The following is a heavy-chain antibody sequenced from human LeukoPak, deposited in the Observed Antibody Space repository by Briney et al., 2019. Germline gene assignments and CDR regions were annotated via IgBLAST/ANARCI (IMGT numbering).Heavy chain of an antibody. CDR1: GFTFSSYA. J-gene: IGHJ4*02. CDR3: ARDIDH. V-gene: IGHV3-30*04. Sequence: PGRSLRLSCAASGFTFSSYAMHWVRQAPGKGLEWVSVISYDGSNKYYAGSVKGRVTISRDNSKNTVYLQMNSLRAEDTAVYYCARDIDHWGQGTLVTVSS. CDR2: ISYDGSNK.